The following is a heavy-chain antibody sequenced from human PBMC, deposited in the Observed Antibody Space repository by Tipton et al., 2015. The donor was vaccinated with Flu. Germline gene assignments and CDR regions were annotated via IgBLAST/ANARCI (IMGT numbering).Heavy chain of an antibody. J-gene: IGHJ6*02. V-gene: IGHV4-59*01. CDR3: ARGWHYGTGNFWGTNRIFLYGVGV. D-gene: IGHD3-10*01. Sequence: TLSLTCTVSGGPISSYYWTWIRQSPGKGLEWIGDVYYSGITDYNPSLESRVSISLDKSKDQFSLNLNSVTGADTAVYFCARGWHYGTGNFWGTNRIFLYGVGVRGPGTTVTVS. CDR1: GGPISSYY. CDR2: VYYSGIT.